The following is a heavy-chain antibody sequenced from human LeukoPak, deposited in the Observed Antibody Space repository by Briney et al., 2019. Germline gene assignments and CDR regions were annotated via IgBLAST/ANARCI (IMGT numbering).Heavy chain of an antibody. CDR1: GGSITSYY. CDR3: ARDAAGYCSGGSGYANDYYGMGV. D-gene: IGHD2-15*01. J-gene: IGHJ6*02. Sequence: SDTLSLTCTVSGGSITSYYLSWIRQAPGKGLEWMGWIYQSGSTNYQPTLQSRVTISVDTSIHQFSLKLSGVTAGDTAVHYCARDAAGYCSGGSGYANDYYGMGVWGQVTTVSFS. CDR2: IYQSGST. V-gene: IGHV4-59*01.